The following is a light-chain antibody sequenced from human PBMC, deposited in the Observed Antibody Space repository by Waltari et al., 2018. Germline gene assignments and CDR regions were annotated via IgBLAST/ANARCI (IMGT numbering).Light chain of an antibody. CDR3: LQSSQWPYA. CDR2: KVS. V-gene: IGKV2-30*02. J-gene: IGKJ2*01. CDR1: QSLVQSDGNTF. Sequence: DVVMTQSPLSLAVTLGQPASISCWSRQSLVQSDGNTFLNWFHQRPGQSPRRLIYKVSNRESGVPDRFSGSGSGTAFTLKISRVEAEDVGIFYCLQSSQWPYAFGQGTKLEIK.